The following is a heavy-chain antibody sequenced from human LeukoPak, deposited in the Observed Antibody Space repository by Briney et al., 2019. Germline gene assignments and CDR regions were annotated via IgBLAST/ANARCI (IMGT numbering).Heavy chain of an antibody. J-gene: IGHJ4*02. D-gene: IGHD5-12*01. V-gene: IGHV1-2*02. CDR3: ARVRGGYGDYVDY. Sequence: ASVKVSCKTSGYTFTDYYMHWVRQAPGQGLEWMGWINPNSGGTNYAQKFRGRVTMTRDTSIRTAYMELSRLTSDDTAVYYCARVRGGYGDYVDYWGQGTLVTVSS. CDR1: GYTFTDYY. CDR2: INPNSGGT.